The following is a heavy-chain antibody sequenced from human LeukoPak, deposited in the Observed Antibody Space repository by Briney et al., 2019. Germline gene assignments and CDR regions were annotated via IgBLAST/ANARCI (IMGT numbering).Heavy chain of an antibody. V-gene: IGHV3-23*01. CDR2: ISETSSHT. CDR3: AKDFSSSWQFDP. CDR1: GFTFSSHA. Sequence: GGSLRLSCAASGFTFSSHAMTWVRQAPGQGLEWVSSISETSSHTFYAASVKGRFTISRDNTKSTLFLQMNSLRVEDTAIYYCAKDFSSSWQFDPWGQRTLVTVSS. D-gene: IGHD6-13*01. J-gene: IGHJ5*02.